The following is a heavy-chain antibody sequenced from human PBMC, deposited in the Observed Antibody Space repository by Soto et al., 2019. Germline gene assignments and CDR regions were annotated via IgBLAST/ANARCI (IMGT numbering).Heavy chain of an antibody. Sequence: PGGSLRLSCAASGFTFSSYSMNWVRQAPGKGLEWVSSISSSSSYIYYADSVKGRFTISRDNAKNSLYLQMNSLRAEDTAVYYCARVPAALLSGYYKYYSYYYMDVWGKGAAVTVS. CDR1: GFTFSSYS. CDR2: ISSSSSYI. V-gene: IGHV3-21*01. J-gene: IGHJ6*03. CDR3: ARVPAALLSGYYKYYSYYYMDV. D-gene: IGHD4-17*01.